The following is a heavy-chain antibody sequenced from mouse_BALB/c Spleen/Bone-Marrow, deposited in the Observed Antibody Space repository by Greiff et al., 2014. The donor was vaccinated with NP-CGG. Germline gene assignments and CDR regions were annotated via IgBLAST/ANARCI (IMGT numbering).Heavy chain of an antibody. CDR3: ASPIYYDYPLFAY. D-gene: IGHD2-4*01. CDR1: GFSLTSYG. Sequence: VKLQELGPGLVAPSQSLSITCTVSGFSLTSYGVHWVRQPPGKGLERLGVIWAGGSTNYNSALMSRLSISKDNSKSQVFLKMNSLQTDDTAMYYCASPIYYDYPLFAYWGQGTLVTVSA. CDR2: IWAGGST. V-gene: IGHV2-9*02. J-gene: IGHJ3*01.